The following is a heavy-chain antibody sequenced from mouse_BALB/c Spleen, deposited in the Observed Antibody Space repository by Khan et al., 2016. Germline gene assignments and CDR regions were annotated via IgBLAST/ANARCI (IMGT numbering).Heavy chain of an antibody. CDR1: GFSLTTFG. V-gene: IGHV2-4-1*01. J-gene: IGHJ3*01. Sequence: QVQLKQSGPGLVQPSQSLSITCTVSGFSLTTFGVHWVRQSPGKGLEWLGVIWNGGNTDYNAAFISRLSINKDNSKSQVFLKMNSLQADDTAIYYCARRGCSYGNYGFAYWGQGTLVTVSA. CDR3: ARRGCSYGNYGFAY. CDR2: IWNGGNT. D-gene: IGHD2-1*01.